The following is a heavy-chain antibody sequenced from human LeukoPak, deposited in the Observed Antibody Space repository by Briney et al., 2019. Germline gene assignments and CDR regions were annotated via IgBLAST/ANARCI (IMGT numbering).Heavy chain of an antibody. CDR2: VDNNGGTT. CDR3: ARVNGTMYQYYGMDV. D-gene: IGHD1-26*01. V-gene: IGHV3-64*02. Sequence: GGSLRLSCIASGFTFSNYPIYWVRQAPGKGLEYVSAVDNNGGTTHYAESVKGRFIISRDNPKNTVHLQMGSLRPEDMAIYYCARVNGTMYQYYGMDVRGQGTAVSVSS. J-gene: IGHJ6*02. CDR1: GFTFSNYP.